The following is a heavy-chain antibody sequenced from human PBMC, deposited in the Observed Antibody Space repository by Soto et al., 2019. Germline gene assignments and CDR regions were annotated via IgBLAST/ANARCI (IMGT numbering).Heavy chain of an antibody. D-gene: IGHD6-19*01. Sequence: GASVKVSCKASGYTFSSYYMNWVRQAPGQGLEWLGIINPSGGYTTYAQRFLGRVTMTSDTSTSTVHMELGSLTSEDTAVYYCARGKGRWLHSRDAFDIWGQGTMVTVSS. CDR3: ARGKGRWLHSRDAFDI. V-gene: IGHV1-46*01. CDR2: INPSGGYT. J-gene: IGHJ3*02. CDR1: GYTFSSYY.